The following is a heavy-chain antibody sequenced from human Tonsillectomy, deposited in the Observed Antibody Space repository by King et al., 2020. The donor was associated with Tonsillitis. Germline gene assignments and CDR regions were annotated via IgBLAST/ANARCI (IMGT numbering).Heavy chain of an antibody. D-gene: IGHD3-22*01. Sequence: VQLVESGGGVVQPGRSLRLSCAASGFTLSRYGMHWVRQAPGKGLEWVAVIWYDGSNKYYANSVKGRFTVSRDNSKNTMYMQMNSLRAEDTAVYYCARGAQYDSSGPPSAHFDYWGQGTLVTVSS. CDR2: IWYDGSNK. J-gene: IGHJ4*02. CDR3: ARGAQYDSSGPPSAHFDY. CDR1: GFTLSRYG. V-gene: IGHV3-33*08.